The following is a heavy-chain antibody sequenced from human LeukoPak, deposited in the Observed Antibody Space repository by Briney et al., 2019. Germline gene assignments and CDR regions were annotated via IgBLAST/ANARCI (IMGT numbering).Heavy chain of an antibody. V-gene: IGHV3-23*01. CDR1: GFAFSSYA. CDR2: IHDDGGKS. D-gene: IGHD3-10*01. J-gene: IGHJ4*02. Sequence: GGSLRPSCAACGFAFSSYAMSWLRQAPGKGLEWVSTIHDDGGKSYYADSVKGRFTISRDNSRNTLNLQMDGLRAEDTALYYCARDWRSQGKDTSGSYFAPLDHWGQGTQVTVSS. CDR3: ARDWRSQGKDTSGSYFAPLDH.